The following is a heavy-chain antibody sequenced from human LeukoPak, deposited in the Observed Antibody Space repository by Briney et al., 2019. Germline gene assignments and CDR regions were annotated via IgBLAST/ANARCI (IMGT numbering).Heavy chain of an antibody. CDR2: VIGSGGSA. Sequence: GGSLRLSCAASGFTFNNFAVTWVRQAPGKRLEWVSSVIGSGGSAYYADSVKGRFTVSRDNSKNTLYLQMNSLRAEDTAVYYCAKYNQYSSSSLALYGMDVWGQGTTVTVSS. J-gene: IGHJ6*02. CDR1: GFTFNNFA. CDR3: AKYNQYSSSSLALYGMDV. D-gene: IGHD6-6*01. V-gene: IGHV3-23*01.